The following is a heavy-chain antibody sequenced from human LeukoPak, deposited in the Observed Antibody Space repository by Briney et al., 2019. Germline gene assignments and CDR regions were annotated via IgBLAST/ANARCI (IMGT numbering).Heavy chain of an antibody. D-gene: IGHD5-24*01. CDR1: GFTSSSYA. CDR2: IRADAVTT. V-gene: IGHV3-23*01. CDR3: VKDDGWVQYAN. Sequence: GGSLRLSCATSGFTSSSYAMSWVRQAPGKGLEWVSGIRADAVTTYYADSVKGRFIISRDNSKNTVYLQMNSLSAEDAAVYYCVKDDGWVQYANWGQGTLVTVSS. J-gene: IGHJ4*02.